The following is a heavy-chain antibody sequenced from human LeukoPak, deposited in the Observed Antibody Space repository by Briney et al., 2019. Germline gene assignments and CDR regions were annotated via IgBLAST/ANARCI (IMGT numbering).Heavy chain of an antibody. CDR2: ISAYNGNT. Sequence: GASVKVSCKASGYTFTSYGISWVRQAPGQGLEGRGWISAYNGNTKYAKKRQGRVTMTTETATRTEYMEVRRRRSDDTAVYYCARDRVTIFGVATKEEGWFDPWGQGTLVTVSS. CDR3: ARDRVTIFGVATKEEGWFDP. V-gene: IGHV1-18*01. J-gene: IGHJ5*02. D-gene: IGHD3-3*01. CDR1: GYTFTSYG.